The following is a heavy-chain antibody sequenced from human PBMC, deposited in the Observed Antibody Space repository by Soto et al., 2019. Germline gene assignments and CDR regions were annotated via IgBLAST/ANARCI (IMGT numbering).Heavy chain of an antibody. Sequence: PGGSLRLSCAASGFTFSSYWMHWVRQAPGKGLVWVSRINSDGSSTSYADSVKGRFTISRDNAKNTLYLQMNSLRAEDTAVYYCARVRCSSTGCYRWGYYYYGMDVWGQGTTVTVSS. CDR2: INSDGSST. CDR3: ARVRCSSTGCYRWGYYYYGMDV. V-gene: IGHV3-74*01. D-gene: IGHD2-2*02. CDR1: GFTFSSYW. J-gene: IGHJ6*02.